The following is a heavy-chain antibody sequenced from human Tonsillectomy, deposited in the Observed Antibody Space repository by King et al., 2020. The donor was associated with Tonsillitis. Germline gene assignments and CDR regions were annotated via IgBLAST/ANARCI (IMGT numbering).Heavy chain of an antibody. J-gene: IGHJ4*02. V-gene: IGHV3-33*01. Sequence: VQLVESGGGVVQPGRSLRLSCAASGFTFSTYGMHWVRQAPGKGLEWVAVIWYDGSNEYYADSVKGRFTISRDNSENTQYLQMNSLRAEDTAVYYCARVGSYCGGNCYWFDYWGQGTLVTVSS. CDR3: ARVGSYCGGNCYWFDY. D-gene: IGHD2-21*01. CDR2: IWYDGSNE. CDR1: GFTFSTYG.